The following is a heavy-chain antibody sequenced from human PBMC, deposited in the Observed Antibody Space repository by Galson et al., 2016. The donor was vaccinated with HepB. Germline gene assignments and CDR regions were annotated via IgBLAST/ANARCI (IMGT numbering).Heavy chain of an antibody. D-gene: IGHD3/OR15-3a*01. Sequence: SLRLSCAASGFTFSSYGMNWVRQAPGKGLEWVADISQGGSKTYYVDSVTGRFTISRDNSKNSLYLQMNRLSAEDTAVYYCATMFYYYNYGFDRVDAFDNWGQGTMVTVSS. CDR1: GFTFSSYG. V-gene: IGHV3-7*01. CDR2: ISQGGSKT. J-gene: IGHJ3*02. CDR3: ATMFYYYNYGFDRVDAFDN.